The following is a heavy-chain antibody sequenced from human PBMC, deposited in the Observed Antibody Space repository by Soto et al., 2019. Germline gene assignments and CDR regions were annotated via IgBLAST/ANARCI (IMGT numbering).Heavy chain of an antibody. V-gene: IGHV6-1*01. D-gene: IGHD6-6*01. Sequence: SETLSLTCVISGDSVSSNSAAWNWIRQSPSRGLEWLGRTYYRSKWYNDYAVSVKSRITINPDTSKNQFSLQLNSVTPEDTAMYYCARLGSSSSVVSYYYYYGMDVWGQGTTVTVSS. CDR3: ARLGSSSSVVSYYYYYGMDV. CDR1: GDSVSSNSAA. J-gene: IGHJ6*02. CDR2: TYYRSKWYN.